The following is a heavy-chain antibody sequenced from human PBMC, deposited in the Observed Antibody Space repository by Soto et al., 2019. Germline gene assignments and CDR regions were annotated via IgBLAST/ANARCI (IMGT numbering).Heavy chain of an antibody. CDR2: IIPIFGTA. V-gene: IGHV1-69*05. CDR1: GGTFSSYA. J-gene: IGHJ2*01. D-gene: IGHD1-26*01. CDR3: AIAPYSGSSLYWYFDL. Sequence: QVQLVQSGAEVKKPGSSVKVSCKASGGTFSSYAISWVRQAPGQGLEWMGGIIPIFGTANYAQKFQGRVTITTDESTSTADMELSSLRSEDTAVYYCAIAPYSGSSLYWYFDLWGRGTLVTVSS.